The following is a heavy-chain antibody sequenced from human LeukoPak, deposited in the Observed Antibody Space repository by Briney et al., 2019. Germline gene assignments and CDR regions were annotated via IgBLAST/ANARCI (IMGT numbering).Heavy chain of an antibody. CDR3: ASLDCSCGICFLQPYFDY. D-gene: IGHD2-15*01. CDR2: RNLNSGGT. V-gene: IGHV1-2*02. J-gene: IGHJ4*02. Sequence: GASVTVSFTCAVYTFTFYYMHWVWQAHGQGQEWEGWRNLNSGGTNNAQKFQGRGTMTRERSIKKDYMELSRQRAGETAVYYCASLDCSCGICFLQPYFDYWGQGTLVTVSS. CDR1: VYTFTFYY.